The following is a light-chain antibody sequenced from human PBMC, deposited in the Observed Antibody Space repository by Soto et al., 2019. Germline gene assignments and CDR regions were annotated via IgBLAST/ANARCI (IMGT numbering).Light chain of an antibody. CDR3: QQRSNWAPT. V-gene: IGKV3-15*01. CDR2: GAS. J-gene: IGKJ1*01. CDR1: QSVSSN. Sequence: EIVMTQSPATLSVSPGERATLSCRASQSVSSNLAWYQQKPGQAPRLLIYGASTRATGIPARFSGSGSGTEFTLTISSLEPEDFAVYYCQQRSNWAPTFGQGTKVEIK.